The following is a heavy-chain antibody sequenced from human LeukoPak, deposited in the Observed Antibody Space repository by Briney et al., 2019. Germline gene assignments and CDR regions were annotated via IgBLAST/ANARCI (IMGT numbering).Heavy chain of an antibody. CDR1: GYTFTSYD. CDR2: MNPNSGNT. V-gene: IGHV1-8*01. Sequence: ASVKVSCKASGYTFTSYDINWVRQATGQGREWMGWMNPNSGNTGYAQKFQGRVTMTRNTSISTAYMELSSLRSEDTAVYYCARGGTGSTSIPRPYPVDYWGQGTLVTVSS. CDR3: ARGGTGSTSIPRPYPVDY. J-gene: IGHJ4*02. D-gene: IGHD2-2*01.